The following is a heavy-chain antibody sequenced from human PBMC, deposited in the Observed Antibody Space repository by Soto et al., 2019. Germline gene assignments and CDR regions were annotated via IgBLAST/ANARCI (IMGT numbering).Heavy chain of an antibody. J-gene: IGHJ5*02. CDR3: VRDSARIVVVTRVDADNWFDP. D-gene: IGHD2-2*01. CDR2: ISGSSDNI. CDR1: VFTFSDYF. V-gene: IGHV3-11*06. Sequence: VGSLRLSCAASVFTFSDYFMSCIRQAPGKWLEWVSFISGSSDNIKYADSVKGRFTISRDNAKNSLYLQMNSLRAEDTAVYYCVRDSARIVVVTRVDADNWFDPWGQGTLVTVSS.